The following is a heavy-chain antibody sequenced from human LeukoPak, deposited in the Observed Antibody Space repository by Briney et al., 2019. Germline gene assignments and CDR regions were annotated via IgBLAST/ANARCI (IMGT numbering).Heavy chain of an antibody. CDR2: IIPIFGTA. Sequence: SVTVSCKPSGGTFSSYGISWVRQAPGQGLEWMGGIIPIFGTANYAQKFQGRVTITADESTSTAYMELSSLRSEDTAVYYCARLVDPGTANWFDPWGQGTLVTVSS. CDR3: ARLVDPGTANWFDP. CDR1: GGTFSSYG. J-gene: IGHJ5*02. D-gene: IGHD2-8*01. V-gene: IGHV1-69*13.